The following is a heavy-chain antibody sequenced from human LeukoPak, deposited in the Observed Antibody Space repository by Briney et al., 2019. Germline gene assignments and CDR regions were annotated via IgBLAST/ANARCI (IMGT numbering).Heavy chain of an antibody. CDR3: AREGWELLPPTTEYMDV. CDR1: GFTFSSYS. Sequence: KPGGSLRLSCAASGFTFSSYSMNWVRQAPGKGLEWVSSISSSSSYIYYADSVKGRFTISRDNAKNSLYLQMNSLRAEDTAVYYCAREGWELLPPTTEYMDVWGKGPTVTVSS. CDR2: ISSSSSYI. D-gene: IGHD1-26*01. V-gene: IGHV3-21*01. J-gene: IGHJ6*03.